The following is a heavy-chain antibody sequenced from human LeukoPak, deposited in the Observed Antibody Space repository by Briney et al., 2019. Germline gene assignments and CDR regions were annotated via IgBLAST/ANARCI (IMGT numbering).Heavy chain of an antibody. V-gene: IGHV3-21*01. CDR1: GFSFSSYS. CDR2: ISSTSSYI. Sequence: PGGSLRLSCAAPGFSFSSYSVNWVRQAPGKGLEWVSSISSTSSYIYYADSVKGRFTISRDNTKNSLYLQMNSLRAEDTAVYYCARASSGWAVDLYYFDYWGQGTLVTVSS. CDR3: ARASSGWAVDLYYFDY. D-gene: IGHD6-19*01. J-gene: IGHJ4*02.